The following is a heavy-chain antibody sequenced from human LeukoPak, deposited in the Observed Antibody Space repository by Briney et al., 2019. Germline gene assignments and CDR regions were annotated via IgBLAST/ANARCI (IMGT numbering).Heavy chain of an antibody. CDR3: ARGNRVVAATPRSWFDP. CDR2: INHSGST. J-gene: IGHJ5*02. CDR1: GGSFSGYY. Sequence: TSSETLSLTCAVYGGSFSGYYWSWIRQPPGKGLEWIGEINHSGSTNYNPSLKSRVTISVDTSKNQFSLKLSSVTAADTAVYYCARGNRVVAATPRSWFDPWGQGTLVTVSS. V-gene: IGHV4-34*01. D-gene: IGHD2-15*01.